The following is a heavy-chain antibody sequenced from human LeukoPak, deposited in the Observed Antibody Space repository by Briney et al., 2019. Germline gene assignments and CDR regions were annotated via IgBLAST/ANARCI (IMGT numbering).Heavy chain of an antibody. J-gene: IGHJ6*02. Sequence: PGGSLRLSCAAPGFTFDDYGMSWVRQAPGKGLEWVSGINWNGGSTGYADSVKGRFTISRDNAKNSLYLQMNSLRAEDTALYHCARDTRTYYDFWSGYWDPYYYGMDVWGQGTTVTVSS. CDR2: INWNGGST. CDR3: ARDTRTYYDFWSGYWDPYYYGMDV. D-gene: IGHD3-3*01. CDR1: GFTFDDYG. V-gene: IGHV3-20*01.